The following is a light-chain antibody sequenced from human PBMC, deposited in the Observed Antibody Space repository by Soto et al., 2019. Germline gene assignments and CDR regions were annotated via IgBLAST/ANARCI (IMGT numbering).Light chain of an antibody. CDR1: QSVRSN. J-gene: IGKJ4*01. V-gene: IGKV3-15*01. Sequence: EIVMTQSPATLSVSPGERATLSCRASQSVRSNLAWYQQKPGQAPRLLIYGASTRATGIPARFSGSGSGTEFTLTISSPQSEDFAVYYCHQYNMWPPLIFGGGTKVEIK. CDR2: GAS. CDR3: HQYNMWPPLI.